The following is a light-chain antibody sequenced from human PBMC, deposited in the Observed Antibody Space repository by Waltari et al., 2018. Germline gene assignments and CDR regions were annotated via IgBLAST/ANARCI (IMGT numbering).Light chain of an antibody. V-gene: IGKV1-33*01. CDR3: QQYDGFPHT. CDR2: EAS. Sequence: DIQMTQSPSSLSASVGDSVSITCQASQDIRKYLNWFQQKPGKAPKLLIFEASNLETGVPSKFSGSGSGTDFTFTISNLQPEETATYYCQQYDGFPHTFGQGTKVEIK. J-gene: IGKJ2*01. CDR1: QDIRKY.